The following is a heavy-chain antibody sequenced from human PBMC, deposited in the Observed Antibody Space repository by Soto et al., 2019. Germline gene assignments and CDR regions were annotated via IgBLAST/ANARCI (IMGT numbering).Heavy chain of an antibody. CDR3: ARGRYGDY. CDR1: GYGFTTYG. V-gene: IGHV1-18*01. D-gene: IGHD1-1*01. J-gene: IGHJ4*02. Sequence: QIHLVQSGAEVTKPGASVKVSCKGSGYGFTTYGITWVRQAPGQGLEWMAWISAHNGNTNYAQKLQGRVTVTRDTSTCTAYMELRSLRSDDTAVYYCARGRYGDYWGQGALVTVSS. CDR2: ISAHNGNT.